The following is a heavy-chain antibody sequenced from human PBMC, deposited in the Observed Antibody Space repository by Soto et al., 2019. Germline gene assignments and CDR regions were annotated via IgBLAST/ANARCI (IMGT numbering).Heavy chain of an antibody. CDR1: GGTFSSYA. J-gene: IGHJ4*02. V-gene: IGHV1-69*13. CDR3: ARGIFDFGVVYDY. D-gene: IGHD3-3*01. Sequence: SVKVSCKASGGTFSSYAISWVRQAPGQGLEWMGGIIPIFGTANYAQKFQGRVTITADESTSTAYMELSSLRSEDTAVYYCARGIFDFGVVYDYWGQGTLVTVSS. CDR2: IIPIFGTA.